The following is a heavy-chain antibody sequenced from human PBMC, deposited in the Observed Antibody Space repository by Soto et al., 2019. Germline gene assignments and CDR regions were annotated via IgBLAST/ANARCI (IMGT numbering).Heavy chain of an antibody. J-gene: IGHJ6*04. CDR1: GFTVSSKY. CDR2: IQSGGPT. D-gene: IGHD2-15*01. CDR3: ARDDVLCDGGRCYGVPLDA. Sequence: EVQLVESGGGLVQPGGSLRLSCAASGFTVSSKYMSWVRQAPGKGLEWVSLIQSGGPTYYADSVKGRFTISRDTSENKVHLKMESLRAEDTAVYYGARDDVLCDGGRCYGVPLDAWGKGTTVTVSS. V-gene: IGHV3-66*01.